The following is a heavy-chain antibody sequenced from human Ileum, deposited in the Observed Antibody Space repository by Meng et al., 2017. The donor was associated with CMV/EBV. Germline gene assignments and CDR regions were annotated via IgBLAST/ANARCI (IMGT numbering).Heavy chain of an antibody. V-gene: IGHV3-48*03. CDR1: GFTFSSYE. CDR3: AKVGPPGSSGYFYYGMDV. Sequence: GESLKISCAASGFTFSSYEMNWVRQAPGKGLEWVSYISSSGSTIYYADSVKGRFTISRDNAKNSLYLQMNSLRAEDTAVYYCAKVGPPGSSGYFYYGMDVWGQGTTVTVSS. D-gene: IGHD3-22*01. J-gene: IGHJ6*02. CDR2: ISSSGSTI.